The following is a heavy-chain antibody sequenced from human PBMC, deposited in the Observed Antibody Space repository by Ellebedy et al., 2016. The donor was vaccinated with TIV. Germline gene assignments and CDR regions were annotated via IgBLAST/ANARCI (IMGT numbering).Heavy chain of an antibody. Sequence: PGGSLRLSCKGSGYSFTSYWIGWVRQRPGKGLEWMWIIYPGDSDTRYSPSFQGQVTISADKSISTAYLQWSSLKASDTAMYYCARRDGSSYVGWGQGTLVTVSS. CDR2: IYPGDSDT. J-gene: IGHJ4*02. CDR1: GYSFTSYW. V-gene: IGHV5-51*01. D-gene: IGHD5-18*01. CDR3: ARRDGSSYVG.